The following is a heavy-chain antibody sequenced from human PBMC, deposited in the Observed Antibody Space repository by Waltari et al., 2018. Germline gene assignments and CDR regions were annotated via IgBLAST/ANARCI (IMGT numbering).Heavy chain of an antibody. CDR1: GFTFSSYG. J-gene: IGHJ4*02. CDR2: IRYDGSNK. D-gene: IGHD1-1*01. CDR3: AKPQLGRLVY. Sequence: QVQLVESGGGVVQPGGSLRLSCAASGFTFSSYGMHWVRQAPGKGLEWVAFIRYDGSNKYYADSVKGRFTISRDNSKNTLYLQMNSLRAEDTAVYYCAKPQLGRLVYWGQGTLVTVSS. V-gene: IGHV3-30*02.